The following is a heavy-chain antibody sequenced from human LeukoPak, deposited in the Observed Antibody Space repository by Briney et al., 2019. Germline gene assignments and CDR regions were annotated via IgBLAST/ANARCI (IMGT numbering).Heavy chain of an antibody. CDR1: GGSISSYY. D-gene: IGHD2/OR15-2a*01. CDR2: IYYSGST. V-gene: IGHV4-59*12. CDR3: ARVSLSDAFDI. J-gene: IGHJ3*02. Sequence: PSETLSLTCTVSGGSISSYYWSWIRQPPGKGLEWIGYIYYSGSTNYNPSLKSRVTMSVDTSKNQFSLKLSSVTAADTAVYYCARVSLSDAFDIWGQGTMVTVSS.